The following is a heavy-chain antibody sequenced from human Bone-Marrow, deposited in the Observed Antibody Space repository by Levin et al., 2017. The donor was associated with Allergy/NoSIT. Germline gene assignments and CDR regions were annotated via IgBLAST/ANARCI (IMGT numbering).Heavy chain of an antibody. J-gene: IGHJ4*02. D-gene: IGHD6-13*01. CDR3: AISPGIAAAVPFDY. CDR2: ISYDGSNK. Sequence: LSLTCAASGFTFSSYGMHWVRQAPGKGLEWVAVISYDGSNKYYADSVKGRFTISRDNSKNTLYLQMNSLRAEDTAVYYCAISPGIAAAVPFDYWGQGTLVTVSS. V-gene: IGHV3-30*03. CDR1: GFTFSSYG.